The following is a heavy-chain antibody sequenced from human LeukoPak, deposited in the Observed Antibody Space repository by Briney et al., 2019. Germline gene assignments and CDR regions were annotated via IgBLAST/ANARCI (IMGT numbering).Heavy chain of an antibody. CDR2: ISWNSGSI. CDR3: AKEVTDSSGYYYKGDAFDV. J-gene: IGHJ3*01. D-gene: IGHD3-22*01. V-gene: IGHV3-9*01. Sequence: GGSLRLSCAASGFTFDDYAMHWVRQAPGKGLEWVSAISWNSGSIGYADSVKGRFTISRDNAKNSLFLQMNSLRAEDTALYYCAKEVTDSSGYYYKGDAFDVWGQGTMVTVSS. CDR1: GFTFDDYA.